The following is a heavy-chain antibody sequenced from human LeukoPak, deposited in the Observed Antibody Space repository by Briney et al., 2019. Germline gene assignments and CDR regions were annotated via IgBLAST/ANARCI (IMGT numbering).Heavy chain of an antibody. CDR1: GFTFSSYA. CDR3: ARRRYNWNAIDY. V-gene: IGHV3-23*01. J-gene: IGHJ4*02. Sequence: GGSLRLSCAASGFTFSSYAMSWVRQAPGKGLEWVSAISGSGGSTYYADSVKGRFTISRDNSKNTLYLQMNSLRVDDTAVYYCARRRYNWNAIDYWGQGTLVTVSS. CDR2: ISGSGGST. D-gene: IGHD1-20*01.